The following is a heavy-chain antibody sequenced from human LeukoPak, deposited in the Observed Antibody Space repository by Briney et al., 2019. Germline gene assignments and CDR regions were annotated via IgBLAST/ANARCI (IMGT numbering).Heavy chain of an antibody. CDR3: ARDPGGYFDPGGFDY. V-gene: IGHV1-46*01. D-gene: IGHD3-9*01. CDR2: IHPSGGST. J-gene: IGHJ4*02. Sequence: ASVKVSCKASGYTFTSYYMHWVRQAPGQGLEWMGIIHPSGGSTSYAQKFQGRVTMTRDTSTSTVYMELSSLRSEDTAAYYRARDPGGYFDPGGFDYWGQGTLVTVSS. CDR1: GYTFTSYY.